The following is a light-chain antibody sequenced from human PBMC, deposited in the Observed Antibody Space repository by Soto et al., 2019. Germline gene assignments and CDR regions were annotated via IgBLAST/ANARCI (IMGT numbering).Light chain of an antibody. CDR3: LQYDTYPFT. Sequence: EIVMTQSPATLSVSLGERATLSCRASQSVSSNLAWYQLKPGQAPRLIIYGASTRATGIPARFSGSGSGTEFTLTISSLQSEDFATYFCLQYDTYPFTFGGGTKVDIK. CDR1: QSVSSN. CDR2: GAS. J-gene: IGKJ4*01. V-gene: IGKV3-15*01.